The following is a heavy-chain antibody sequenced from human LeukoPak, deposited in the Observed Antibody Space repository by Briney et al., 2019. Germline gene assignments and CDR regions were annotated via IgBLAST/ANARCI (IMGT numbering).Heavy chain of an antibody. CDR2: INDSGTI. Sequence: SETLSLTCAVYGGSFSNYYWSWIRQPPGKGLEWIGEINDSGTINYNPSLMSRVTISVDKSKNQFSLKLSSVTAADTAVYYCARRWNYGRNYYIDVWDKEATVSVSS. CDR3: ARRWNYGRNYYIDV. D-gene: IGHD1-7*01. CDR1: GGSFSNYY. V-gene: IGHV4-34*01. J-gene: IGHJ6*03.